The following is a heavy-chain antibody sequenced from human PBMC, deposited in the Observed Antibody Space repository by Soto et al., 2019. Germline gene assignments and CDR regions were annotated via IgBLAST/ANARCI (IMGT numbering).Heavy chain of an antibody. CDR3: AKVSWDRLGGFDS. V-gene: IGHV3-30*18. Sequence: GGSLRLSCAASGFTFSNYGMNWVRQAPGKGLEWVALISRDGDKYYADSVKSRFSDSRDTPQNTLNLEITNVRTVYTSVYFCAKVSWDRLGGFDSWGQGTLVTVSS. J-gene: IGHJ5*01. D-gene: IGHD6-19*01. CDR2: ISRDGDK. CDR1: GFTFSNYG.